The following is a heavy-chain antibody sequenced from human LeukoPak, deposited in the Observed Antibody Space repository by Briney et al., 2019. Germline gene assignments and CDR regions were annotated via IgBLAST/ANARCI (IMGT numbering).Heavy chain of an antibody. CDR2: IIPIFGTA. V-gene: IGHV1-69*06. Sequence: SVKVSCKASGGTFSSYAISWVRQAPGQGLEWMGSIIPIFGTANYAQKFQGRVTITADKSTSTAYMELSSLRSEDTAVYYCARTNSITIFGVVTRLNGWSDPWGQGTLVTVSS. D-gene: IGHD3-3*01. CDR1: GGTFSSYA. J-gene: IGHJ5*02. CDR3: ARTNSITIFGVVTRLNGWSDP.